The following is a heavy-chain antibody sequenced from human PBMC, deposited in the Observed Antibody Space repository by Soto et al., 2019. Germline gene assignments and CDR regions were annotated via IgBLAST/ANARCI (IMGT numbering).Heavy chain of an antibody. D-gene: IGHD3-3*01. J-gene: IGHJ6*02. CDR3: AREFTIFGVVTGYYYYGMDV. Sequence: QVQLVQSGAEVKKPGSSVKVSCKASGGTFSSYAISWVRQAPGQGLEWMGGIIPIFGTANYAQKFQGRVTITADKSTSTAYMELSSRRSEDTAVYYCAREFTIFGVVTGYYYYGMDVWGQGTTVTVSS. CDR2: IIPIFGTA. CDR1: GGTFSSYA. V-gene: IGHV1-69*06.